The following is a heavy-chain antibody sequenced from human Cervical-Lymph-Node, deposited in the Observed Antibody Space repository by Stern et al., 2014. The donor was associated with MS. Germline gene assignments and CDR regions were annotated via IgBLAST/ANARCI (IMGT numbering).Heavy chain of an antibody. CDR3: ARDRYYDAIGLTEY. V-gene: IGHV7-4-1*01. CDR2: INTDTGNP. J-gene: IGHJ4*02. Sequence: VQLVQSGSELKRPGASVKVSCETSGYSFTHYAMNWVRQAPGQRPQWMGWINTDTGNPTYAQGFTGRFVFSLDTSVNTAYLQIFSLKTDDSAVYYCARDRYYDAIGLTEYWGQGTLVSVSS. CDR1: GYSFTHYA. D-gene: IGHD3-16*01.